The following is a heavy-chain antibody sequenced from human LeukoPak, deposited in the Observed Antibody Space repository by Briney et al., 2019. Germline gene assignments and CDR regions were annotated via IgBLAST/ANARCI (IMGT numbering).Heavy chain of an antibody. V-gene: IGHV3-23*01. CDR1: GFTFSTYA. CDR3: AKDQALSLSSSRALDY. D-gene: IGHD2-2*01. J-gene: IGHJ4*02. CDR2: ISSSGGSP. Sequence: GGSLRLSCVASGFTFSTYALSWVRQAPGKGLEWVSAISSSGGSPYYTDSVNGRFTISRDNSKNTLYLQMNSLRAEDTALYYCAKDQALSLSSSRALDYWGQGTLVTVSS.